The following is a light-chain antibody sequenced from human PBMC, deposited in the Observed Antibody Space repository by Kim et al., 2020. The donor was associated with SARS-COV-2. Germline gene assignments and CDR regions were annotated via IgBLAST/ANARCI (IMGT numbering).Light chain of an antibody. J-gene: IGKJ2*01. CDR3: QQSYSTPYT. V-gene: IGKV1-39*01. CDR1: QSISSY. CDR2: AAS. Sequence: DIQMTQSPSSLSASVGDRVTITCRASQSISSYLNWYQQKPGKAPKLLIYAASSLQSGVPSRFSGIGSGTDFTLTISSLQPEDFATYYCQQSYSTPYTFGQGTKLEI.